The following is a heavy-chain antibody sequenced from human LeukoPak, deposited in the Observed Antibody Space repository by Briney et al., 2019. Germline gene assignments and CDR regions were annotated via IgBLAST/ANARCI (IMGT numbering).Heavy chain of an antibody. Sequence: GGPLRLSCAASGYPFSTYAMSWVRQAPGEGLEWVSTISSLVSRTYYTDSVKGRFTISRDNSKNTLYLQMNSLGAEDTAIYYCAQDFFPNPLWGQGNLVTVSS. CDR1: GYPFSTYA. CDR2: ISSLVSRT. D-gene: IGHD3-3*01. V-gene: IGHV3-23*01. CDR3: AQDFFPNPL. J-gene: IGHJ4*02.